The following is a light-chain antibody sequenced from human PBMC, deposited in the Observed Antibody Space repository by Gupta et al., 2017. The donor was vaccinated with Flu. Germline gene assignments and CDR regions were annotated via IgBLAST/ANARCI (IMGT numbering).Light chain of an antibody. V-gene: IGKV1-39*01. CDR3: QQSDSTPGT. J-gene: IGKJ1*01. CDR2: AAS. Sequence: DIQMTQSPSSLSASVGDRVTITCRASQSISSYLNWYQQKPGKAPKLLIYAASSWQSGVPSRFSGSGSGTDFTLTISSLQPEDFATYYCQQSDSTPGTFGQGTKVEIK. CDR1: QSISSY.